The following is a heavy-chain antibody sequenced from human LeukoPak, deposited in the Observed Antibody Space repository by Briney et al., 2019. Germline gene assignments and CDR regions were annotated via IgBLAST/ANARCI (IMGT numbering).Heavy chain of an antibody. CDR2: IRSKAYGGTT. V-gene: IGHV3-49*04. CDR1: GFTFGDYA. CDR3: TRATAVFWSGYPDY. Sequence: GGSLRLSCTASGFTFGDYAMSWVRQAPGKGLEWVGFIRSKAYGGTTEYAASVKGRFTISRDDSKGIAYLQMNSLKTEDTAVYYCTRATAVFWSGYPDYWGQGTLVTVSS. D-gene: IGHD3-3*01. J-gene: IGHJ4*02.